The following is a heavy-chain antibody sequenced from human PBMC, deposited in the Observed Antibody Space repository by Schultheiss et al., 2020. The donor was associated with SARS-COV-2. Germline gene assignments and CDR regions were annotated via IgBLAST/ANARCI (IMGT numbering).Heavy chain of an antibody. CDR3: VKVVDGGHFDC. D-gene: IGHD4-23*01. Sequence: SCTVSGGSISSGGYYWSWIRQHPGKGLEWIGYIYYSGITYYNPSLKSRVTISVDTSKNQFSLNLRSVTAADTAIYYCVKVVDGGHFDCWGQGTLVTGSS. J-gene: IGHJ4*02. CDR1: GGSISSGGYY. CDR2: IYYSGIT. V-gene: IGHV4-31*03.